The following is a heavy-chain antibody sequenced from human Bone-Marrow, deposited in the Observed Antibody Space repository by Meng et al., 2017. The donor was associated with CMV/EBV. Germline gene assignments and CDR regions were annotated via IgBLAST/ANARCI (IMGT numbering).Heavy chain of an antibody. V-gene: IGHV3-23*01. D-gene: IGHD3-16*01. CDR2: ISGSGGST. Sequence: GGSLRLSCAASGFTFSSYAMSWVRQAPGKGLEWVSAISGSGGSTYYADSVKGRFTISRDNSKTTVYLQMNSLRPEETAVYYCAKDLLLFGGPNAYFDYWGQGTLVTVSS. CDR1: GFTFSSYA. CDR3: AKDLLLFGGPNAYFDY. J-gene: IGHJ4*02.